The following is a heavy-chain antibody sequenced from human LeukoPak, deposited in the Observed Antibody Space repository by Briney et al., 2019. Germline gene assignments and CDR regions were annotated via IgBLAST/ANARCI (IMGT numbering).Heavy chain of an antibody. CDR1: GFIFSRYW. J-gene: IGHJ4*02. D-gene: IGHD1-26*01. Sequence: GGSLRLSCAAFGFIFSRYWMHWVRQAPGKGLLWVSRINSDGSSTNYADSVKGRFTISRDNTKNTLYLQMNSLRAEDTAVFYCAGGAPSGSYYLDYWGQGALVTVSS. CDR3: AGGAPSGSYYLDY. V-gene: IGHV3-74*01. CDR2: INSDGSST.